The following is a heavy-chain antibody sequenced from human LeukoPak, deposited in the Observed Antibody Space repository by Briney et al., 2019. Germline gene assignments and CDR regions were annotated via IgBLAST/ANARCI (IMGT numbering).Heavy chain of an antibody. J-gene: IGHJ6*02. D-gene: IGHD2-15*01. Sequence: PGGSLRLSCAASGFTFSSYDMHWVRQATGKGLEWVSAIGTAGDTYYPGSVKGRFTISRENAKNSLYLQMNSLRAGDTAVYYCARDRTVRYCSGGSCYNYYCGMDVWGQGTTVTVSS. CDR2: IGTAGDT. V-gene: IGHV3-13*04. CDR1: GFTFSSYD. CDR3: ARDRTVRYCSGGSCYNYYCGMDV.